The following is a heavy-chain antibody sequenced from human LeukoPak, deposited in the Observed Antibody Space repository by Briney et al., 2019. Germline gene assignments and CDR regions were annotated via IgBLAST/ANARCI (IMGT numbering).Heavy chain of an antibody. Sequence: GGSLRLSCAASGFTFSSYSMNWVRQAPGKGLEWVSSVSSSSYIYYADSVKGRFTISRDNAKNSLYLQMNSLRAEDTAVYYCARSGFDYWGQGTLVTVSS. J-gene: IGHJ4*02. CDR1: GFTFSSYS. CDR2: VSSSSYI. CDR3: ARSGFDY. V-gene: IGHV3-21*01.